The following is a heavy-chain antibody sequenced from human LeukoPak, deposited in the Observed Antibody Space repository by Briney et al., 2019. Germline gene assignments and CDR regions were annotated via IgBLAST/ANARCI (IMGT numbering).Heavy chain of an antibody. CDR2: IIPIFGTA. J-gene: IGHJ4*02. D-gene: IGHD2-21*02. CDR1: GGTFSSYA. V-gene: IGHV1-69*05. CDR3: AGLSVVVTAIRYYFDY. Sequence: SVKVSCKASGGTFSSYAISWVRQAPGQGLEWMGGIIPIFGTANYAQKFQGRVTITTDESTSTAYMELSSLRAEDTAVYYCAGLSVVVTAIRYYFDYWGQGTLVTVFS.